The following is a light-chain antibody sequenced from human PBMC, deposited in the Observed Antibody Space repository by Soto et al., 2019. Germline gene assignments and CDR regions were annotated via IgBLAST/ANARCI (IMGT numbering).Light chain of an antibody. CDR2: DAS. V-gene: IGKV1-5*01. CDR3: QQYNSYPWT. CDR1: QSISSW. Sequence: DIQMTQSPSTLSASVGDRVTITCRASQSISSWLAWYKQKPGKAPKLLIYDASSLESGVPSRFSGSVSGTEFTPTISSLQPDDFATYYCQQYNSYPWTFGQGTKV. J-gene: IGKJ1*01.